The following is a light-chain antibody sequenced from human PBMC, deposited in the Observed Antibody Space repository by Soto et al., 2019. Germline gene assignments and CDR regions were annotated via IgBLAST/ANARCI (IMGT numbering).Light chain of an antibody. V-gene: IGKV3-20*01. J-gene: IGKJ5*01. CDR1: QTVRNNY. CDR2: GAS. Sequence: EFVLTHSPGTLSLSPGERATLSCRASQTVRNNYLAWYQQKPGQAPRLLIYGASSRATGIPDRFSGSGSGTDFTLTISRLEPEDFAVYYCQQYGSSPITFGQGTRLEIK. CDR3: QQYGSSPIT.